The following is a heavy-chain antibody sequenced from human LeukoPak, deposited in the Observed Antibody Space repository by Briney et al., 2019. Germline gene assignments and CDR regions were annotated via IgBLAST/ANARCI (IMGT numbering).Heavy chain of an antibody. Sequence: ASVKVSCKASGYTFTGYYMHWVRQAPGQGLEWMGWINPNSGGTNYAQKFQGRVTMTRDTSISTAYMELSRLRSDDTAVYYCARAAGIAEAGSGYWGQGTPVTVSS. CDR1: GYTFTGYY. D-gene: IGHD6-19*01. CDR3: ARAAGIAEAGSGY. CDR2: INPNSGGT. J-gene: IGHJ4*02. V-gene: IGHV1-2*02.